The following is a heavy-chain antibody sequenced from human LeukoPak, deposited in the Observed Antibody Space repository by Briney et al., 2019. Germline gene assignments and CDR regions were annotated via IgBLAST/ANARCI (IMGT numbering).Heavy chain of an antibody. CDR3: ARYCSSTSCYG. Sequence: GGSLRLSCAASGFTFSSSAMHWVRQASGKGLEWVGRIRSKANSYATAYAASVKGRFTISRDDSKHTAYLQMNSLKTEDTAVYCCARYCSSTSCYGWGQGTLVTVSS. D-gene: IGHD2-2*01. J-gene: IGHJ4*02. CDR1: GFTFSSSA. V-gene: IGHV3-73*01. CDR2: IRSKANSYAT.